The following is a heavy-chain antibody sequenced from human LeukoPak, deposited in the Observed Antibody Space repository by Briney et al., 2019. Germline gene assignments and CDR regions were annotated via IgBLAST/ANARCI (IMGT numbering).Heavy chain of an antibody. CDR1: GFAVSTNY. CDR3: ARDQRSESYYPWGWFDP. D-gene: IGHD1-26*01. J-gene: IGHJ5*02. CDR2: IYSDGST. Sequence: GGSLRLSCVASGFAVSTNYLSWVRQAPGKGLEWVSVIYSDGSTYYTDSVKGRFTISRDNSKNTLYLQMNSLRPEDTAVYYCARDQRSESYYPWGWFDPWGQGTLVTVSS. V-gene: IGHV3-66*02.